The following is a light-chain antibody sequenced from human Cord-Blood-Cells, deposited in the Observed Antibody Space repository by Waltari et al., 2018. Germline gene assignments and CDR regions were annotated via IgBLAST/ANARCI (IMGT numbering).Light chain of an antibody. CDR2: LAS. J-gene: IGKJ3*01. CDR3: QQYYSTPFT. Sequence: DIVMTQSPDSLAVSLGERATINCKASPSVLYSSNNKNYLAWYQQKPGQPSKLLMYLASTRESGVPDRFSGSWSGTDFTLTISSLQAEDVAVYYCQQYYSTPFTFGPGTKVDIK. CDR1: PSVLYSSNNKNY. V-gene: IGKV4-1*01.